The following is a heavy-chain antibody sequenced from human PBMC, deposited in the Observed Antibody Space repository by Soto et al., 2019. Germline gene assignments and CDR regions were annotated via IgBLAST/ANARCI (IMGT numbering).Heavy chain of an antibody. CDR1: EGSISSGDYY. J-gene: IGHJ4*02. CDR3: ARGSYYYDSGGNRDY. Sequence: SQTLSLTNTVSEGSISSGDYYWIWIRQPPGKGLEWIGYIYYSGSTYYNPSLKSRVTISVDTSKNQFSLKLSSVTAADTAVYYCARGSYYYDSGGNRDYWGQGTLVTVSS. CDR2: IYYSGST. D-gene: IGHD3-22*01. V-gene: IGHV4-30-4*01.